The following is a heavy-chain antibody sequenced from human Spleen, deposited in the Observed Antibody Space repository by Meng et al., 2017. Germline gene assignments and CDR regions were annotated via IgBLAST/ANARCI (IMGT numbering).Heavy chain of an antibody. CDR2: ISSSGSTI. Sequence: GESLKISCAASGFTFSDYYMSWIRQAPGKGLEWVSYISSSGSTIYYADSVKGRFTISRYNAKNSLYLQMNSLRAEDTAVYYCAKKGQIAGAAPWDYWGHGTLVTVSS. CDR3: AKKGQIAGAAPWDY. J-gene: IGHJ4*01. CDR1: GFTFSDYY. D-gene: IGHD6-19*01. V-gene: IGHV3-11*01.